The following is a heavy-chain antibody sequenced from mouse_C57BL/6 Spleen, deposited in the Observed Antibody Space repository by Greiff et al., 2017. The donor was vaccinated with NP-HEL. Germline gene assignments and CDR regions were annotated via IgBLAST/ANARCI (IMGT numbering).Heavy chain of an antibody. CDR1: GYTFTSYW. CDR3: ARGYHGSSYYFDY. J-gene: IGHJ2*01. CDR2: INPSSGYT. V-gene: IGHV1-7*01. Sequence: QVQLQQSGAELAKPGASVKLSCKASGYTFTSYWTHWVKQRPGQGLEWIGYINPSSGYTKYNQKFKDKATLTADKSSSTAYMQLSSLTYEDSAVYYCARGYHGSSYYFDYWGQGTTLTVSS. D-gene: IGHD1-1*01.